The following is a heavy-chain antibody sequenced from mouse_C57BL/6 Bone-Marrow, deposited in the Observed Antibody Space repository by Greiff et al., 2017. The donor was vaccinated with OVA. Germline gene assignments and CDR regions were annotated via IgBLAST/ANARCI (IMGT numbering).Heavy chain of an antibody. CDR3: TREGNWGWFAY. CDR2: LDPETGGT. Sequence: QVQLQQSGAELVRPGASVTLSCKASGYTFTDYEMHWVKQTPVHGLEWIGALDPETGGTAYNQKFKGKAILTADNSSSTAYMELRRLTSEDSAVDYCTREGNWGWFAYWGQGTLVTVSA. V-gene: IGHV1-15*01. J-gene: IGHJ3*01. D-gene: IGHD4-1*01. CDR1: GYTFTDYE.